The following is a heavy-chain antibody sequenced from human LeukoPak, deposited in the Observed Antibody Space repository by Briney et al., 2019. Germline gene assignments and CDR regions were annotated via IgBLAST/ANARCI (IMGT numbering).Heavy chain of an antibody. CDR1: GFTFSNYG. V-gene: IGHV3-21*01. CDR2: ISSSSSYI. J-gene: IGHJ3*02. CDR3: ARVSITLVRGVIGAFDI. D-gene: IGHD3-10*01. Sequence: GGSLRLSCAASGFTFSNYGMHWVRQAPGKGLEWVSSISSSSSYIYYADSIKGRFTISRDNAKNSLYLQMNSLRAEDTAVYYCARVSITLVRGVIGAFDIWGQGTMVTVSS.